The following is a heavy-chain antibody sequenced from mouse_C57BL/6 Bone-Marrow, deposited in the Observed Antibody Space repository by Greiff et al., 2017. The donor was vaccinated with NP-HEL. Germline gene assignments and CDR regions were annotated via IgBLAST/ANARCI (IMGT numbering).Heavy chain of an antibody. D-gene: IGHD1-1*01. Sequence: EVKLVESGGGLVQPGGSMKLSCVASGFTFSNYWMNWVRQSPEKGLEWVAQIRLKSDNYATHYAESVKGRFTISRDDSKSSVYLQMNNLRAEDTGIYYCTGPYYYGSSPYYFDDWGKGTTLTVSS. V-gene: IGHV6-3*01. CDR2: IRLKSDNYAT. CDR1: GFTFSNYW. J-gene: IGHJ2*01. CDR3: TGPYYYGSSPYYFDD.